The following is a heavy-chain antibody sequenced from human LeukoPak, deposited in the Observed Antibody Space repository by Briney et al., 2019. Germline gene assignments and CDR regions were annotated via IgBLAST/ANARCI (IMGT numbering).Heavy chain of an antibody. Sequence: SVKVSCKASGGTFSSYTISWVRQAPGQGLEWMGRIIPILGIANYAQKFQGRVTITADKSTSTAYMELSSLRSEDTAVYYCARFSGYDYWAFDYWGQGTLVTVSS. CDR2: IIPILGIA. V-gene: IGHV1-69*02. CDR3: ARFSGYDYWAFDY. D-gene: IGHD5-12*01. J-gene: IGHJ4*02. CDR1: GGTFSSYT.